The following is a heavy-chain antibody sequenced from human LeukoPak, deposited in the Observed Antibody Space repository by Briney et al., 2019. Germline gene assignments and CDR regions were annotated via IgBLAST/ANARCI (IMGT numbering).Heavy chain of an antibody. Sequence: SETLSLTCTVSGGSISSGDYYWSWIRQPPGKGLEWIGYIYYSGSTYYNPSLKSRVTISVDTSKSQFSLKLSSVTAADTAVYYCARAPGYSYGYRSLGYFDYWGQGTLVTVSS. CDR1: GGSISSGDYY. D-gene: IGHD5-18*01. CDR2: IYYSGST. J-gene: IGHJ4*02. CDR3: ARAPGYSYGYRSLGYFDY. V-gene: IGHV4-30-4*01.